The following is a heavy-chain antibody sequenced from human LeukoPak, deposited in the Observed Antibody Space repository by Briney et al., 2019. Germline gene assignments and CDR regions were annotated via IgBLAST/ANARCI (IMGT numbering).Heavy chain of an antibody. CDR3: ARDPYSSSSSGAFDI. J-gene: IGHJ3*02. V-gene: IGHV4-59*01. CDR2: IYYSGST. CDR1: GGSISSYY. Sequence: SETLSLTCTVSGGSISSYYWSWIRQPPGKGLEWIGYIYYSGSTNYNPSLKSRVTISVDTSKNQFSLKLSSVTAADTAVYYCARDPYSSSSSGAFDIWGQGTMVTVSS. D-gene: IGHD6-6*01.